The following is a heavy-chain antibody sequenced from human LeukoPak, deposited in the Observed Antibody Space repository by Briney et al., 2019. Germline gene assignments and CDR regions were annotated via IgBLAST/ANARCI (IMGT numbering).Heavy chain of an antibody. D-gene: IGHD2-2*01. Sequence: GGSLRLSCAASGFTVSSNYMSWVRQAPGKGLEWVSVIYSGGSTYYADSVKGRFTISRDNSKNTLYLQMNSLRAEDTAVYYCARDRTGYCSSTRCYRVGYWGQGTLVTVSS. V-gene: IGHV3-66*01. CDR2: IYSGGST. CDR1: GFTVSSNY. CDR3: ARDRTGYCSSTRCYRVGY. J-gene: IGHJ4*02.